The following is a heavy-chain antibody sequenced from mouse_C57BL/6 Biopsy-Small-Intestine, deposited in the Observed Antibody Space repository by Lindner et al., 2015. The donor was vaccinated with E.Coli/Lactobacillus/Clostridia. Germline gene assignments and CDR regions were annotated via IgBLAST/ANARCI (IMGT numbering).Heavy chain of an antibody. CDR1: GYVFSNFW. V-gene: IGHV1-26*01. CDR3: ASQGYDFDY. CDR2: INPKTGGT. Sequence: VQLQESGAELVRPGASVKISCKASGYVFSNFWMNWVKQSRGKSLEWIGDINPKTGGTTYNQKFKGRATLTVDKSSSTAFMELRTLTSEDSAVYFCASQGYDFDYWGQGTTLTVSS. J-gene: IGHJ2*01.